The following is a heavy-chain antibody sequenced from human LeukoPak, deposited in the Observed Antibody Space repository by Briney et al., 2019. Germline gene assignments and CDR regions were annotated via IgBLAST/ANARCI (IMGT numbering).Heavy chain of an antibody. J-gene: IGHJ3*02. Sequence: HPGGSLRLSCAASGFTFSDHYMDWVRQAPGKGLEWVGRTRNKANSYTTEYAASVKDRFTISRDDSEKSLYLQMNSLKTEDTAVYYCARVRYCSSTTCRGAFDIWGQGTMVTVSS. V-gene: IGHV3-72*01. CDR2: TRNKANSYTT. D-gene: IGHD2-2*01. CDR1: GFTFSDHY. CDR3: ARVRYCSSTTCRGAFDI.